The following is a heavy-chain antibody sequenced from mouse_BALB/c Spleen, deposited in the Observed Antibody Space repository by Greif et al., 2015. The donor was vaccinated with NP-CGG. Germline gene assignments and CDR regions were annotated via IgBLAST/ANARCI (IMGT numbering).Heavy chain of an antibody. Sequence: EVKLVESGGGLVQPGGSRKLSCAASGFTFSSFGMHWVRQAPEKGLEWVAYISSGSSTIYYADTVKGRFTISRDNPKNTLFLQMTSLRSEDTAMYYCARFGHVYYDYEYAMDYWGQGTSVTVSS. D-gene: IGHD2-4*01. CDR1: GFTFSSFG. V-gene: IGHV5-17*02. CDR2: ISSGSSTI. J-gene: IGHJ4*01. CDR3: ARFGHVYYDYEYAMDY.